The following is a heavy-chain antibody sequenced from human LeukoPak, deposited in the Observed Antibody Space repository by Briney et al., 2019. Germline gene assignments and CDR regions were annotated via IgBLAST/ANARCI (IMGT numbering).Heavy chain of an antibody. CDR2: ISSSSSTI. Sequence: GGSLRLSCAASGFTFSSYSMNWVRQAPGKGLEWVSYISSSSSTIYYADSVKGRFTISRDNAKNSLYLQMNSLRAEDTAVYYCAKPKLGYLFGFIDFWGQGTLVTVSS. V-gene: IGHV3-48*01. D-gene: IGHD3-3*01. CDR1: GFTFSSYS. CDR3: AKPKLGYLFGFIDF. J-gene: IGHJ4*02.